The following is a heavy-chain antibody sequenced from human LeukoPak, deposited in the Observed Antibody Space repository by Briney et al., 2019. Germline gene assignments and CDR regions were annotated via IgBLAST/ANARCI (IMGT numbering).Heavy chain of an antibody. CDR2: ISYDGSNK. J-gene: IGHJ6*02. D-gene: IGHD3-3*01. Sequence: PGGSLRLSCAASGFTFSSYAMHWVRQAPGKGLEWVAVISYDGSNKYYADSVKGRFTISRDNSKNTLYLQMNGLRAEDTAVYYCAKGDPLITIFGVVQADRYGMDVWGQGTTVAVSS. CDR1: GFTFSSYA. CDR3: AKGDPLITIFGVVQADRYGMDV. V-gene: IGHV3-30-3*01.